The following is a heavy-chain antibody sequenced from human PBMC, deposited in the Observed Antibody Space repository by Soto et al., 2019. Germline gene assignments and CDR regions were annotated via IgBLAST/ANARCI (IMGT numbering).Heavy chain of an antibody. J-gene: IGHJ4*02. CDR1: GVSITGYY. V-gene: IGHV4-59*01. D-gene: IGHD7-27*01. CDR2: IYYSGST. CDR3: ARDIPGDPYFDC. Sequence: PSETLSLTCTVSGVSITGYYWSWIRQPPGKGLEWIGYIYYSGSTNYNPSLKSRVTISVDTSKNQFSLKLSSVTAADTAVYYCARDIPGDPYFDCRGQGPLVPVXS.